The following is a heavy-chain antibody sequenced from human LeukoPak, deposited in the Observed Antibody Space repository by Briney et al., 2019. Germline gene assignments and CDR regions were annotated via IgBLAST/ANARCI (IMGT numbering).Heavy chain of an antibody. J-gene: IGHJ6*02. Sequence: ASVEVSCKASGYTFTGYYMHWVRQAPGQGLEWMGWINPNSGGTNYAQKFQGRVTMTRDTSISTAYMELSRLRSDDTAVYYCARVDGDYDGNYYYYYGMDVWGQGTTVTV. CDR3: ARVDGDYDGNYYYYYGMDV. CDR2: INPNSGGT. CDR1: GYTFTGYY. V-gene: IGHV1-2*02. D-gene: IGHD4-23*01.